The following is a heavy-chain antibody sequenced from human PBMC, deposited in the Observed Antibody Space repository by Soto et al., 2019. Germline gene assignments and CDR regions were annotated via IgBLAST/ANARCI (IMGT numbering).Heavy chain of an antibody. Sequence: SVKVSCKASGGTFSSYAISWVRQAPGQGLEWMGGIIPIFGTANYAQKFQGRVTITADESTSTAYMELSSLRSEDTAVYYCARVGIRNYYYYYGMDVWGQGTTVTVSS. CDR2: IIPIFGTA. CDR1: GGTFSSYA. J-gene: IGHJ6*02. CDR3: ARVGIRNYYYYYGMDV. D-gene: IGHD7-27*01. V-gene: IGHV1-69*13.